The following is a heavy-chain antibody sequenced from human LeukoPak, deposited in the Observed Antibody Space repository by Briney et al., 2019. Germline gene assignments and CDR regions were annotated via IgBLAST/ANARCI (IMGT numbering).Heavy chain of an antibody. CDR1: GFTFSNYA. CDR3: ATERKYYYGSGSRKKIDY. CDR2: ISGSGDNT. D-gene: IGHD3-10*01. Sequence: GGSLRLSCAAPGFTFSNYAMSWVRQAPGKGLEWVSAISGSGDNTYYADSVKGRFTVSRDNSKNTLYVQMKSLRAEDTAVYYCATERKYYYGSGSRKKIDYWGQGTLVTVSS. V-gene: IGHV3-23*01. J-gene: IGHJ4*02.